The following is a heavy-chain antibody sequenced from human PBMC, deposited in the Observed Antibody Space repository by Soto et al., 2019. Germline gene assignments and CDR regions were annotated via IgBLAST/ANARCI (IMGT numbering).Heavy chain of an antibody. V-gene: IGHV1-24*01. CDR2: FDPEDGET. Sequence: ASVKVSCKVSGYTLTELSMHWVRQAPGKGLEWMGGFDPEDGETIYAQKFQGRVTMTEDTSTDTAYMELSSLRSEDTAVYYCATRRPIAAAESFDYWGQGTLVTVSS. J-gene: IGHJ4*02. D-gene: IGHD6-13*01. CDR1: GYTLTELS. CDR3: ATRRPIAAAESFDY.